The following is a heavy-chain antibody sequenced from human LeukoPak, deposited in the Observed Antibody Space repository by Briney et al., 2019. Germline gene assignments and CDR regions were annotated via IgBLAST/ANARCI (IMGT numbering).Heavy chain of an antibody. V-gene: IGHV5-51*01. J-gene: IGHJ4*02. CDR2: IYPGDSDT. CDR3: ARHGGYCSSTSCYGGFVDY. D-gene: IGHD2-2*01. CDR1: GYSFTSYW. Sequence: GESLKIFCKGSGYSFTSYWIGWVRQMSGKGLEWMGIIYPGDSDTRYSPSFQGQVTISADKSISTAYLQWSSLKASDTAMYYCARHGGYCSSTSCYGGFVDYWGQGTLVTVSS.